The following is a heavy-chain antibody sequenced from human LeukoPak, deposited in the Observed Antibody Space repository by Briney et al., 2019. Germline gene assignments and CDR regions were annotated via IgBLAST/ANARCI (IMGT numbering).Heavy chain of an antibody. V-gene: IGHV3-30*03. D-gene: IGHD3-22*01. J-gene: IGHJ6*02. CDR3: LTEWYYYDSIYYGMDV. CDR2: ISYDGSNK. CDR1: GFTFSSYG. Sequence: GGSLRLSCAASGFTFSSYGMHWVRKAPGKGLEWVAVISYDGSNKYYADSVKGRFTISRDNSKNTLYLQMNSLRAEDTAVYYCLTEWYYYDSIYYGMDVWGQGTTVTVSS.